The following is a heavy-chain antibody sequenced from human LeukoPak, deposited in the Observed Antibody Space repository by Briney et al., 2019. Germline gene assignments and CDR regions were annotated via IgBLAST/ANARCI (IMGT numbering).Heavy chain of an antibody. V-gene: IGHV3-7*01. CDR2: IKQDGSEK. J-gene: IGHJ6*02. CDR1: GFTVSNYW. D-gene: IGHD3-22*01. Sequence: GGSLRLSCAASGFTVSNYWMTWVRQAPGKGLEWVANIKQDGSEKYYVDSVKGRFTISRDNAKNSLYLQMNSLRAEDTAVYYCARSETTYYYDSSVYFYYYYGMDVWGQGTTVTVSS. CDR3: ARSETTYYYDSSVYFYYYYGMDV.